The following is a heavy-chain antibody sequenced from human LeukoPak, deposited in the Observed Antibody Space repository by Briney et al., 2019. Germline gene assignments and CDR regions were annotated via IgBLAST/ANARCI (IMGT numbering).Heavy chain of an antibody. Sequence: AASVKVSCKTSGYTFSNYGISWVRQAPGQGLEWMGWISGYNGNTNYAQKFQGRVAMTADTSTSIAFMELRSLRSDDTAVYYCARVGPHRRNNGDYCYFDFWGPGTLVTVSS. CDR1: GYTFSNYG. D-gene: IGHD1-26*01. J-gene: IGHJ4*02. CDR2: ISGYNGNT. CDR3: ARVGPHRRNNGDYCYFDF. V-gene: IGHV1-18*01.